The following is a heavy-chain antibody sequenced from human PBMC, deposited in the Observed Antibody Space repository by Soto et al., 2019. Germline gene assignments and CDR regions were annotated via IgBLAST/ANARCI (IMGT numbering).Heavy chain of an antibody. CDR3: ARDTTNWAVYYYYGMDV. J-gene: IGHJ6*02. Sequence: LRLSCAASGFTFSSYSTNWVRQAPGKGLEWVSSISSSSSYIYYADSVKGRFTISRDNAKNSLYLQMNSLRAEDTAVYYCARDTTNWAVYYYYGMDVWGQGTTVTVSS. CDR2: ISSSSSYI. V-gene: IGHV3-21*01. CDR1: GFTFSSYS. D-gene: IGHD1-1*01.